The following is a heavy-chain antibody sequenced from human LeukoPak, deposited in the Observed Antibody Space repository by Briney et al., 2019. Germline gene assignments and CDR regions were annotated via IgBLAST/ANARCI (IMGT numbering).Heavy chain of an antibody. V-gene: IGHV3-30-3*01. Sequence: GGSLRLSCAASGFTFSSYAMHWVRQAPGKGLEWVAVISYDGSNKYYADSVKGRFTISRDNSKNTLYLQMNSLRAEDTAVYYCAKDRYISGDFDYWGQGTLVTVSS. J-gene: IGHJ4*02. CDR2: ISYDGSNK. CDR1: GFTFSSYA. D-gene: IGHD5-18*01. CDR3: AKDRYISGDFDY.